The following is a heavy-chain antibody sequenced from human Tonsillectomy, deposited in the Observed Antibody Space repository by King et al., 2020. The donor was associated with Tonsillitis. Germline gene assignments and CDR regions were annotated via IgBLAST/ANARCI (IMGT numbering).Heavy chain of an antibody. CDR3: ARPMAGSSGYVDN. J-gene: IGHJ4*02. D-gene: IGHD6-19*01. Sequence: VQLQESGPGLVKPSETLSLTCTFSGDSVSSYYWTWIRQSPRKGLEWIGYMHYSGNTNYNPSLKSRVTISGDRSKNQFSLELKSVTAADTAVYYCARPMAGSSGYVDNWGQGILVTVAS. CDR1: GDSVSSYY. V-gene: IGHV4-59*08. CDR2: MHYSGNT.